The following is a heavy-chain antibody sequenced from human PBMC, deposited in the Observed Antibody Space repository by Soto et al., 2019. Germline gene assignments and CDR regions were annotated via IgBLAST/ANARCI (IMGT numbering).Heavy chain of an antibody. Sequence: ASLKVSCKASGGTFSSYAISWVRQAPGQGLEWMGGIIPIFGTANYAQKFQGRVTITADESTSTAYMELSSLRSEDTAVYYCAREPELGYCSGGSCYFFDYWGQGTLVTVSS. J-gene: IGHJ4*02. D-gene: IGHD2-15*01. CDR2: IIPIFGTA. V-gene: IGHV1-69*13. CDR3: AREPELGYCSGGSCYFFDY. CDR1: GGTFSSYA.